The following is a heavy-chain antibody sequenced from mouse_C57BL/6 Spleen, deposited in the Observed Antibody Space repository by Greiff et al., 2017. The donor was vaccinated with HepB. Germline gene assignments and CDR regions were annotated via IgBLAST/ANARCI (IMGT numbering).Heavy chain of an antibody. V-gene: IGHV14-2*01. CDR3: ARVYYDYDPPFAY. CDR2: IDPEEGET. D-gene: IGHD2-4*01. CDR1: GFNIKDYY. Sequence: EVQLQQSGAELVKPGASVKLSCTASGFNIKDYYMNWVKQRTEQGLEWIGRIDPEEGETKYAPKLQGKATITADTSSNTAYMQLSSLTSEDTAFYYCARVYYDYDPPFAYWGQGTLVTVSA. J-gene: IGHJ3*01.